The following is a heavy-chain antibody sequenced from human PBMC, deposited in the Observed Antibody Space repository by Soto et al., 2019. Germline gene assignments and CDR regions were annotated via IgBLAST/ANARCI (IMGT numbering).Heavy chain of an antibody. CDR1: GGSISSGGYF. D-gene: IGHD6-6*01. J-gene: IGHJ6*02. Sequence: QVQLQESGPGLVKPSQTLSLTCTVSGGSISSGGYFWSWIRQHPGKGLEWIGFIYYSGSTYYNPSLKGRVTISVDTSKNQFSRKLSSVTAADTAVYYCAREGAAPSYYSGMDVWGQGTTVTVSS. CDR2: IYYSGST. V-gene: IGHV4-31*03. CDR3: AREGAAPSYYSGMDV.